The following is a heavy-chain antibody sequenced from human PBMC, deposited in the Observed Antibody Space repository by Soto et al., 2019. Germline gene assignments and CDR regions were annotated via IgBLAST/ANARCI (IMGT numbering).Heavy chain of an antibody. CDR1: GGSISSSSYY. CDR2: IYYSGST. CDR3: ARRGVDYYFWSGGYYYYGMDV. V-gene: IGHV4-39*01. D-gene: IGHD3-3*01. Sequence: PSETLSLTCTVSGGSISSSSYYWGWIRQPPGKGLEWIGSIYYSGSTYYNPSLKSRVTISVDTSKNQFSLKLSSVTAADTAVYYCARRGVDYYFWSGGYYYYGMDVWGQGTTVTVSS. J-gene: IGHJ6*02.